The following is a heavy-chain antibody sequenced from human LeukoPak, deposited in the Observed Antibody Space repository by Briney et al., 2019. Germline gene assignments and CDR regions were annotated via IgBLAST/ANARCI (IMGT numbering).Heavy chain of an antibody. D-gene: IGHD4-17*01. CDR1: GGSISSGDYY. CDR3: ARDVTLGDHRYFDY. Sequence: SQTLALTCTVSGGSISSGDYYWSWIRQPPGKGLEWIGYIYYSGSTYYNPSLKSRVTISVDTSKNQFSLKLSSVTAADTAVYYCARDVTLGDHRYFDYWGQRTLVTVSS. V-gene: IGHV4-30-4*01. J-gene: IGHJ4*02. CDR2: IYYSGST.